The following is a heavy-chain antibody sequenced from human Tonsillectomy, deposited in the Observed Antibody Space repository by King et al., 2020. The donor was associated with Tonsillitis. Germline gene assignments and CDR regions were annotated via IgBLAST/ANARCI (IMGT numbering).Heavy chain of an antibody. J-gene: IGHJ4*02. Sequence: LPLQESGPGLVKPSQTLSLTCTVSGGSISSGSYYWTWIRQPAGKGLEWVGRIYTSGNTNYNPSLKSRVTMSVDTSKNQFSLKLSSVTAADTAVYYCARGGTVTTFDSWGQGTLVTVSS. CDR1: GGSISSGSYY. D-gene: IGHD4-17*01. CDR3: ARGGTVTTFDS. V-gene: IGHV4-61*02. CDR2: IYTSGNT.